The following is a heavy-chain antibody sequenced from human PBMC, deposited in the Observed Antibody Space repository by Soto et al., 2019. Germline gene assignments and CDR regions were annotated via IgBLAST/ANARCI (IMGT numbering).Heavy chain of an antibody. J-gene: IGHJ4*02. Sequence: EVQLVESEGGLVQPAGSLRLSCEASGFTFSTFWMHWVRQAPGKGLVWVSRINSDGSSTYYADSVKGRVTISRDNAKNTLYLQVNSLRPEDTAVYYCARDFEYWGQGTLVTVSS. CDR2: INSDGSST. CDR3: ARDFEY. V-gene: IGHV3-74*01. CDR1: GFTFSTFW.